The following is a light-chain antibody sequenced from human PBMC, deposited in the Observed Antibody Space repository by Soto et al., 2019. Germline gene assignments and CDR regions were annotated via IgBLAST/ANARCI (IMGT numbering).Light chain of an antibody. Sequence: QSVLTQPPSVSGAPGQGVSISCSGTSSNIGAGYDVHWYQHLPGTAPKLLIYGSTHRPSGVPDRFSGSKSDTSASLAITGLQAGDEADYYCAAWDDSLSGPVFGGGTKVTGL. V-gene: IGLV1-40*01. J-gene: IGLJ3*02. CDR1: SSNIGAGYD. CDR2: GST. CDR3: AAWDDSLSGPV.